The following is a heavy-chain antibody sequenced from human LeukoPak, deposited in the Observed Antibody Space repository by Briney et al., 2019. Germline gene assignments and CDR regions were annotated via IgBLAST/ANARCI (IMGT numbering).Heavy chain of an antibody. CDR1: GFTFSAYS. V-gene: IGHV3-21*01. D-gene: IGHD5-18*01. J-gene: IGHJ4*02. CDR2: ITPSSSSI. CDR3: ARGLRGYSYGYSGY. Sequence: GGSLRLSCAASGFTFSAYSMNWVRQAPGKGLEWVSSITPSSSSIFYADSVKGRFTISRDNAKNSLYLQMNSLRAEDTAVYYCARGLRGYSYGYSGYWGQGTLVTVSS.